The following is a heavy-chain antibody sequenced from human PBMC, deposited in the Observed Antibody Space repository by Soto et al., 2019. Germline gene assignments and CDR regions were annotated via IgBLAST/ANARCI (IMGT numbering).Heavy chain of an antibody. CDR3: ARAYYDILTGYYPTTWFDP. J-gene: IGHJ5*02. CDR2: IYHSGST. Sequence: QVQLQESGPGLVKPSETLSLTCTVSGGSVSRGSYYWSWIRESPGKGLVCIGYIYHSGSTNYNPSLKSRVTLSIDTSKNQFSLKLISVTAADTAVYYCARAYYDILTGYYPTTWFDPWGQGTLVTVSS. V-gene: IGHV4-61*01. CDR1: GGSVSRGSYY. D-gene: IGHD3-9*01.